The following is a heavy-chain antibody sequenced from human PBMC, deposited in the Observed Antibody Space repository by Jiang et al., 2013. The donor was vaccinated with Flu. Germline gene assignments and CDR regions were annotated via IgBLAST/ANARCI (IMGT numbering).Heavy chain of an antibody. J-gene: IGHJ6*02. CDR3: ARDRYSYGYYYYGMDV. Sequence: GSGLVKPSETLSLTCTVSGGSISSYYWSWIRQPPGKGLEWIGYIYYSGSTNYNPSLKSRVTISVDTSKNQFSLKLSSVTAADTAVYYCARDRYSYGYYYYGMDVWGQG. CDR2: IYYSGST. D-gene: IGHD5-18*01. V-gene: IGHV4-59*01. CDR1: GGSISSYY.